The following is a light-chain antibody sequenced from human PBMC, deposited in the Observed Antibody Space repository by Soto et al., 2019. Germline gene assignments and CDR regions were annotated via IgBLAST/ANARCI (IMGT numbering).Light chain of an antibody. J-gene: IGKJ3*01. CDR1: QSFRGL. V-gene: IGKV3-11*01. Sequence: EVVLTQSPVTLSLSPGERATLSCRASQSFRGLLAWYQQKPGQAPRLLIYDAYNRATGIPPRFSGSGSGTDFTLTISSLEPEDSAVYYCQHCGYLPIFGPGTTVDFK. CDR3: QHCGYLPI. CDR2: DAY.